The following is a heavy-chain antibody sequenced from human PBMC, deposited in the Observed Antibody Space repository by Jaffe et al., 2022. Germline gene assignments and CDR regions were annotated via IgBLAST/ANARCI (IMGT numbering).Heavy chain of an antibody. CDR3: ARGRHAYCGGDCYSNPFDY. CDR1: GGTFSSYA. CDR2: IIPIFGTA. V-gene: IGHV1-69*05. J-gene: IGHJ4*02. D-gene: IGHD2-21*02. Sequence: QVQLVQSGAEVKKPGSSVKVSCKASGGTFSSYAISWVRQAPGQGLEWMGGIIPIFGTANYAQKFQGRVTITTDESTSTAYMELSSLRSEDTAVYYCARGRHAYCGGDCYSNPFDYWGQGTLVTVSS.